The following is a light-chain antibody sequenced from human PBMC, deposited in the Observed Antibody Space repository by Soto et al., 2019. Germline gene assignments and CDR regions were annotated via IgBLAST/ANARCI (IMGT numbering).Light chain of an antibody. CDR1: QSLGRE. CDR2: DAS. Sequence: DIQMTQSPSTLSASVGDRVTITCRASQSLGRELAWYQQKPGKAPKVLIYDASSLKSGVPSRFSGSGYGTGFTLTISSLQPDDFATYYCQRYNAYWAFGPGTKVDIK. CDR3: QRYNAYWA. J-gene: IGKJ1*01. V-gene: IGKV1-5*01.